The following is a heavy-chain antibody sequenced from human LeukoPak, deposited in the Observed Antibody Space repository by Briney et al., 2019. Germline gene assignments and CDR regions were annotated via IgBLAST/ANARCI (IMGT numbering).Heavy chain of an antibody. Sequence: PSETLSLTCAVYGGSFSGYYWSWIRQPPGKGLEWIGEINHSGSTNYNPSLKSRATISVDTSKNQFSLKLSSVTAADTAVYYCARYLRRRNYYGSGSYGDYWGQGTLVTVSS. J-gene: IGHJ4*02. D-gene: IGHD3-10*01. CDR1: GGSFSGYY. CDR2: INHSGST. V-gene: IGHV4-34*01. CDR3: ARYLRRRNYYGSGSYGDY.